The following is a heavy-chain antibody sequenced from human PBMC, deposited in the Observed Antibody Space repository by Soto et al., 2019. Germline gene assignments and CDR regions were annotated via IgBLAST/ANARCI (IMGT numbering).Heavy chain of an antibody. CDR3: AKAPHYYDSSGYYHY. V-gene: IGHV3-23*01. D-gene: IGHD3-22*01. Sequence: GGSLRLSCAASGFTFSSYAMSWVRQAPGKGLEWVSGISGGGGSTYFADSVKGRFTISRDNSKNTLYLQMNSLRAEDTAVYYCAKAPHYYDSSGYYHYWGQGTLVTVSS. CDR1: GFTFSSYA. CDR2: ISGGGGST. J-gene: IGHJ4*02.